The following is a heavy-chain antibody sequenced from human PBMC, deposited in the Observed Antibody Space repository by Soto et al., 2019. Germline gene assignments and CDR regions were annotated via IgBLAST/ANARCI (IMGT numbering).Heavy chain of an antibody. D-gene: IGHD3-10*01. CDR2: IHPGDSET. CDR1: GYSITIYY. J-gene: IGHJ6*02. Sequence: GEPMKISCKGSGYSITIYYIAWVRQMPGKGLEWMGIIHPGDSETRYSPSFQGHVIISADKSISSAYLQWSSLEAADTAMYYCARQRITRVRGVSSSGLDVWGQGTTVTVSS. CDR3: ARQRITRVRGVSSSGLDV. V-gene: IGHV5-51*01.